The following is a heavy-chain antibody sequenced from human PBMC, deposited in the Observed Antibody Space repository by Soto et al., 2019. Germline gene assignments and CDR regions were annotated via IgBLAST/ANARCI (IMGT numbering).Heavy chain of an antibody. Sequence: SETLSLTCTVSGGSISSGDYYWSWIRQPPGKGLEWIGYIYYSGSTYYNPSLKSRVTISVDTSKNQFSLKLSSVTAADTAVYYCARTFRELSFINWFDPWGQGTLVTGSS. CDR1: GGSISSGDYY. J-gene: IGHJ5*02. CDR2: IYYSGST. V-gene: IGHV4-30-4*01. D-gene: IGHD3-16*02. CDR3: ARTFRELSFINWFDP.